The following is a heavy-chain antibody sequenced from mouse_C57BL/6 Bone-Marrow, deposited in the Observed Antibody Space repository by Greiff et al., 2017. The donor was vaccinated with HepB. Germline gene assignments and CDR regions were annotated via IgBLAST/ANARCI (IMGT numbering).Heavy chain of an antibody. Sequence: EVKLMESGGGLVKPGGSLKLSCAASGFTFSSYAMSWVRQTPEKRLEWVATISAGGSYTYYPDNVKGRFTISRDNAKNNLYLQMSHLKSEDTAMYYCARDGPGAMDYWGQGTSVTVSS. CDR2: ISAGGSYT. CDR1: GFTFSSYA. CDR3: ARDGPGAMDY. J-gene: IGHJ4*01. V-gene: IGHV5-4*01.